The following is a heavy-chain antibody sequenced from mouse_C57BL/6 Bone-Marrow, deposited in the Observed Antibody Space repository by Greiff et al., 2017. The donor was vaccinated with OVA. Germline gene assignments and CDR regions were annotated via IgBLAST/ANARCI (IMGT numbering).Heavy chain of an antibody. V-gene: IGHV5-9-1*02. CDR2: ISSGGDYI. D-gene: IGHD1-1*01. Sequence: EVMLVESGEGLVKPGGSLKLSCAASGFTFSSYAMSWVRQTPEKRLEWVAYISSGGDYIYYADTVKGRFTISRDNARNTLYLQMSSLKSEDTAMYYCTRERSVVSTHYFDYWGQGTTLTVSS. J-gene: IGHJ2*01. CDR1: GFTFSSYA. CDR3: TRERSVVSTHYFDY.